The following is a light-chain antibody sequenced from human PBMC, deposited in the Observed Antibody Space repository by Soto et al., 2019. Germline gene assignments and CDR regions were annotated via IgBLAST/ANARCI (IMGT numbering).Light chain of an antibody. CDR3: CLYAVTFYV. V-gene: IGLV2-11*01. CDR2: DVS. CDR1: SSDVGTYDF. Sequence: LTQPRSVSGSPGQSVTISCTGTSSDVGTYDFVSWYQQHPGKAPRLMIFDVSERPSGVPDRYSGSKSGTTASPAISGRQAEDEADYYFCLYAVTFYVFGTGTKVTGL. J-gene: IGLJ1*01.